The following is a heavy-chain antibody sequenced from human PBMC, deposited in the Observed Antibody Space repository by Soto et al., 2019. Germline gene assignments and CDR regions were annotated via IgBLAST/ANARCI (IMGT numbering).Heavy chain of an antibody. CDR1: GFTFSSYS. CDR3: ARDQPGYSYGYGLGY. J-gene: IGHJ4*02. CDR2: ISSSSSYI. Sequence: EVQLVESGGGLVKPGGSLRLSCAASGFTFSSYSMNWVRQAPGTGLEWVSSISSSSSYIYYADSVKGRFTISRDNAKNSLYLQMNSLRALDTAVYYCARDQPGYSYGYGLGYWGQGTLVTVSS. D-gene: IGHD5-18*01. V-gene: IGHV3-21*01.